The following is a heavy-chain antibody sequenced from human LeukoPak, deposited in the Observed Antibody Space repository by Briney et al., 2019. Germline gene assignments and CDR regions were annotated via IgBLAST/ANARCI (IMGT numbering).Heavy chain of an antibody. CDR1: GGSISSYY. Sequence: PSETLSLTCTVSGGSISSYYWSWIRQPPGKGLEWIGNIYYSGSTNYNPSLKSRVTISVDTPKNQFSLKLSSVTAADTAVYYCARHPRITMVRGVIFNWFDPWGQGTLVTVSS. CDR3: ARHPRITMVRGVIFNWFDP. J-gene: IGHJ5*02. V-gene: IGHV4-59*08. CDR2: IYYSGST. D-gene: IGHD3-10*01.